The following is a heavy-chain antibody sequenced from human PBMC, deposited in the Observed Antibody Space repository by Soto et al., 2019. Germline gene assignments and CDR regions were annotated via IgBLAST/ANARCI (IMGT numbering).Heavy chain of an antibody. J-gene: IGHJ6*02. CDR3: AKETLSSGSPWGGYYYYGMDV. Sequence: QVQLVESGGGVVQPGRSLRLSCAASGFTFSSYAMHWVRQAPGKGLEWVAVISYDGSNKYYADSVKGRFTISRDNSKNTLYLQMNSLRAEDTAMYYCAKETLSSGSPWGGYYYYGMDVWGQGTTVTVSS. CDR1: GFTFSSYA. CDR2: ISYDGSNK. V-gene: IGHV3-30-3*01. D-gene: IGHD3-10*01.